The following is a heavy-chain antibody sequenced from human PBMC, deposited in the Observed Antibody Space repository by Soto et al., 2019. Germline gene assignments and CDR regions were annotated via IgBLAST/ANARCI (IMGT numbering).Heavy chain of an antibody. J-gene: IGHJ3*01. CDR3: GSRGHGGGLDVFDF. Sequence: SETLSLTCTVSGGSISSSSYYWGWIRQPPGKGLEWIGSIYYSGSTYYNPSLKSRVTISVDTSKNQFSLKLSSVTAADTAVYFCGSRGHGGGLDVFDFGAQGTWVPGSS. V-gene: IGHV4-39*01. CDR1: GGSISSSSYY. CDR2: IYYSGST. D-gene: IGHD1-26*01.